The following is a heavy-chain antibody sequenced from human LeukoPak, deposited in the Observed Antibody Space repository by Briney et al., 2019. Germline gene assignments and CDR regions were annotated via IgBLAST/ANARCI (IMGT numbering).Heavy chain of an antibody. CDR1: GFTFTSYW. J-gene: IGHJ2*01. D-gene: IGHD6-13*01. V-gene: IGHV3-74*01. Sequence: GGSLRLSCAASGFTFTSYWMHWVRQAPGKGLVGVSRINSDGSSTSYADAVKGRFTISRDNAKNTLYLQMNSLRAEDTAVYYCARVSSSWNPFDLWGRGTLVTVSS. CDR2: INSDGSST. CDR3: ARVSSSWNPFDL.